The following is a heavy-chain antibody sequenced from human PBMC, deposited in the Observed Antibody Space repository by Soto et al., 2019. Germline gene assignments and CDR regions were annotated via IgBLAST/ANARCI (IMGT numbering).Heavy chain of an antibody. CDR2: IYYSGST. CDR3: ARHWMGVAVFDP. V-gene: IGHV4-59*08. D-gene: IGHD6-19*01. CDR1: GGSISSYY. Sequence: SETLSLTCTVSGGSISSYYWSWIRQPPGKGLEWIGYIYYSGSTNYNPSLKSRVTISVDTSKNQFSLKLSSVTAADTAVYYCARHWMGVAVFDPWGQGTLVTVSS. J-gene: IGHJ5*02.